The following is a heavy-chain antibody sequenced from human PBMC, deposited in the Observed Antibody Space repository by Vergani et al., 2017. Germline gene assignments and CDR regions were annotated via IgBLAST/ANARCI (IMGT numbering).Heavy chain of an antibody. CDR3: AKEGRSGITPFVAD. V-gene: IGHV3-23*01. CDR1: GFTFSSAA. J-gene: IGHJ4*02. D-gene: IGHD1-14*01. Sequence: EVQLLESGGGLVQPGGSLRVSCAASGFTFSSAAMSWVRQAPGKGLEWVSAINRGSTTYYADSVKGRFTIARDNSKNTVFLQINSLRAEDTAVYYCAKEGRSGITPFVADWGQGTLVTVSS. CDR2: INRGSTT.